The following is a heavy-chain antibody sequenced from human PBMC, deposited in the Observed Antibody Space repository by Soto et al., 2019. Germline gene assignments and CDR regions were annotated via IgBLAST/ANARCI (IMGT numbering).Heavy chain of an antibody. J-gene: IGHJ6*02. D-gene: IGHD1-26*01. CDR3: ARLEGATGDYYYYYGMDV. CDR2: IYYSGST. Sequence: ASETLSLTCTVSGGSISSSSYYWGWIRQPPGKGLEWIGSIYYSGSTYYNPSLKSRVTISVDTSKNQFSLKLSSVTAADTAVYYCARLEGATGDYYYYYGMDVWGQGTTVTVSS. V-gene: IGHV4-39*01. CDR1: GGSISSSSYY.